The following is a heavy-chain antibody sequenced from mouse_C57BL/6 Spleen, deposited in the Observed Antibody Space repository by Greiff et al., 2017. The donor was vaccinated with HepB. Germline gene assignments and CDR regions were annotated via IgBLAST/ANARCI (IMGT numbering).Heavy chain of an antibody. V-gene: IGHV1-15*01. Sequence: VQLQQSGAELVRPGASVTLSCKASGYTFTDYEMHWVKQTPVHGLEWIGAIDPETGGTAYNQKFKGKAILTAVKSSSTAYMELRSLTSEDSAVYYCTSYYYGSSSYAMDYWGQGTSVTVSS. D-gene: IGHD1-1*01. CDR2: IDPETGGT. CDR3: TSYYYGSSSYAMDY. CDR1: GYTFTDYE. J-gene: IGHJ4*01.